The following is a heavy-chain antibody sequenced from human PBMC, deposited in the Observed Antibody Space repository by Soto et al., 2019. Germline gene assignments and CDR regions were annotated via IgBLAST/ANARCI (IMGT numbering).Heavy chain of an antibody. J-gene: IGHJ6*02. V-gene: IGHV1-18*01. CDR3: ARAYDSSEDYYYYGMDV. D-gene: IGHD3-22*01. CDR1: GYTYTSYG. Sequence: ASVKASCTASGYTYTSYGISCVRQAPGQGLEWMGWISAYNGNTNYAQKLQGRVTMTTDTSTSTAYMELRSLRSDDTAVYYCARAYDSSEDYYYYGMDVWGQGTTVTVSS. CDR2: ISAYNGNT.